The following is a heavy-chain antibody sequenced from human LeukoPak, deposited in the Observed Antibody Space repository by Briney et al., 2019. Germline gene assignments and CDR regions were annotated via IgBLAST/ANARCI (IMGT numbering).Heavy chain of an antibody. Sequence: GGSLRLSCAASGFTFSSYWMHWVRQAPGKGLVWVSRINSDGSSTSYADSVKGRFTISRDNAKNTLYLQMNSLRAEDTAVYYCAREPDDSAAGHTIYYYYGMDVWGQGTTVTVSS. CDR3: AREPDDSAAGHTIYYYYGMDV. V-gene: IGHV3-74*01. J-gene: IGHJ6*02. CDR1: GFTFSSYW. D-gene: IGHD6-13*01. CDR2: INSDGSST.